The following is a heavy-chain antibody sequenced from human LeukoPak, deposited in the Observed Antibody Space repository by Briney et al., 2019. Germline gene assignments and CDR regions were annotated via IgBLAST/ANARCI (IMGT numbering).Heavy chain of an antibody. D-gene: IGHD3-16*01. V-gene: IGHV3-53*01. J-gene: IGHJ4*02. CDR1: GFTFNTYA. Sequence: GGSLRLSCAASGFTFNTYAMFWVRQAPGKGLEWVSFIYSAGSIYYSDSVKGRFTISIDNSKNTLYLQMNSLRAEDTAVYYCARRAGAYTHPYDYWGQGTLVTVSS. CDR2: IYSAGSI. CDR3: ARRAGAYTHPYDY.